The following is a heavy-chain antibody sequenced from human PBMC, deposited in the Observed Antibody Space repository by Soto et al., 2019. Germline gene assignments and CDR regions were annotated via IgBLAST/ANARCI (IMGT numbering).Heavy chain of an antibody. V-gene: IGHV4-31*03. Sequence: QVQLQESGPGLVKPSQTLSLTCTVSGGSISSGGYYWSWIRQHPGKGLEWIGYIYYSGSTYYNPSLKSRXXIXVXXSKNQFSLKLSSVTAADTAVYYCARKFIAAAAFAYWGQGTLVTVSS. D-gene: IGHD6-13*01. J-gene: IGHJ4*02. CDR2: IYYSGST. CDR3: ARKFIAAAAFAY. CDR1: GGSISSGGYY.